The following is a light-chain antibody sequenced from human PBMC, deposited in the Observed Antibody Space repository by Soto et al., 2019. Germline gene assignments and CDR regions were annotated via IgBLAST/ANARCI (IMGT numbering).Light chain of an antibody. CDR3: QQRKSWPLT. Sequence: EIVLTQSPATLPLSPGERATLSCRASQSISSSLAWYQQRAGQAPRLLIYYASNRATGIPAKFSGSGSETDFTLTISFLEPEDFAVYYCQQRKSWPLTFGGGTRIEIK. V-gene: IGKV3-11*01. J-gene: IGKJ4*01. CDR2: YAS. CDR1: QSISSS.